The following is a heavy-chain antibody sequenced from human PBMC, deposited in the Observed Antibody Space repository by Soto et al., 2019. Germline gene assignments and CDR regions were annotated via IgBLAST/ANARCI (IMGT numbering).Heavy chain of an antibody. CDR1: GFTFSSYW. CDR2: INSDGSST. V-gene: IGHV3-74*01. CDR3: ARGGSLSWYVDL. J-gene: IGHJ2*01. D-gene: IGHD1-26*01. Sequence: EVQLVESGGGLVQPGGSLRLSCAASGFTFSSYWMHWVRQAPGKGLVWVSRINSDGSSTNYADSVKGRFTISRDNAKNTLYLEVNSLRAEDTAVYYCARGGSLSWYVDLWGRGTLVTVSS.